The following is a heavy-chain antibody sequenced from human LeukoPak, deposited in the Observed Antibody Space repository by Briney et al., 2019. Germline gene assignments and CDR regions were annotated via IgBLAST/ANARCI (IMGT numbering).Heavy chain of an antibody. J-gene: IGHJ4*02. Sequence: GASVKVSCKASGYTFTSYDINWVRQATGQGLEWMGRINPNSGGTNYAQKFQGRVTMTRDTSISTAYMELSRLRSDDTAVYYCARAVNYEATSLFDYWGQGTLVTVSS. CDR3: ARAVNYEATSLFDY. D-gene: IGHD3-16*01. V-gene: IGHV1-2*06. CDR2: INPNSGGT. CDR1: GYTFTSYD.